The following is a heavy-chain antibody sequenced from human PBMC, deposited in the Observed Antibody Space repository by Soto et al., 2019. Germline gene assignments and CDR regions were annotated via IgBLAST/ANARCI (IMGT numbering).Heavy chain of an antibody. V-gene: IGHV3-73*01. CDR1: GFSFSDYA. Sequence: GGSLRLSCAGSGFSFSDYAIHWVRQASGKGLEWVGRIKNKANNYATASAASLKGGFTVSRDDSRNTAYLQMNSLETDDTAVYYCTRLSEGAYYHYGMNVWGQGTTVTVCS. J-gene: IGHJ6*02. CDR2: IKNKANNYAT. D-gene: IGHD1-26*01. CDR3: TRLSEGAYYHYGMNV.